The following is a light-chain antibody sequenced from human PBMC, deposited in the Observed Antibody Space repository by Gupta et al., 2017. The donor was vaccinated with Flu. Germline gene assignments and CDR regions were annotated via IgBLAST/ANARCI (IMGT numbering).Light chain of an antibody. J-gene: IGKJ2*01. Sequence: DIQMTQSPSSLSASVGDRITITCRASQNINTYVNWYQQRPGNSPKLLIYGATSLQSGVPSRFSGSGSGTKFILTISSLQAGDFATYYCQQTHSTPPTFGQGTKLDIK. CDR3: QQTHSTPPT. V-gene: IGKV1-39*01. CDR1: QNINTY. CDR2: GAT.